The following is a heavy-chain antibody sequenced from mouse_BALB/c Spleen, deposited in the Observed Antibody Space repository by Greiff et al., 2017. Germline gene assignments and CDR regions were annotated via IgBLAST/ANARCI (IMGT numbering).Heavy chain of an antibody. J-gene: IGHJ2*01. V-gene: IGHV5-12-2*01. Sequence: EVHLVESGGGLVQPGGSLKLSCAASGFTFSSYTMSWVRQTPEKRLEWVAYISNGGGSTYYPDTVKGRFTISRDNAKNTLYLQMSSLKSEDTAMYYCARHGDYGNFDYWGQGTTLTVSS. CDR1: GFTFSSYT. CDR3: ARHGDYGNFDY. D-gene: IGHD1-1*02. CDR2: ISNGGGST.